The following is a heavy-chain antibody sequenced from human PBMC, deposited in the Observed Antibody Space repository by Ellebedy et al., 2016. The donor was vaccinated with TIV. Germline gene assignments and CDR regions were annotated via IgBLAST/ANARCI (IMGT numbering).Heavy chain of an antibody. CDR3: ARHDRSIAAAGV. CDR2: IYYSGST. CDR1: GGSISSSSYY. D-gene: IGHD6-13*01. J-gene: IGHJ4*02. V-gene: IGHV4-39*01. Sequence: SETLSLTXTVSGGSISSSSYYWGWIRQPPGKGLEWIGSIYYSGSTYYNPSLKSRVTISVDTSKNQFSLKLSSVTAADTAVYYCARHDRSIAAAGVWGQGTLVTVSS.